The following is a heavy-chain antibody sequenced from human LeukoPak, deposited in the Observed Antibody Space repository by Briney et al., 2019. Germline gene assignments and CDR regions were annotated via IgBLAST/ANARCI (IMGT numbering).Heavy chain of an antibody. J-gene: IGHJ5*02. CDR1: GFTFSSYG. V-gene: IGHV3-30*18. CDR3: AKGYRDYVWGSFGNEFDP. Sequence: PGRSLRLSCAASGFTFSSYGMHWVRQAPGKGLEWVAVVSYDGSNKYYADSVKGRFTISRDNSKNTLYLQMNSLRAEDTAVYYCAKGYRDYVWGSFGNEFDPWGQGTLVTVSS. CDR2: VSYDGSNK. D-gene: IGHD3-16*01.